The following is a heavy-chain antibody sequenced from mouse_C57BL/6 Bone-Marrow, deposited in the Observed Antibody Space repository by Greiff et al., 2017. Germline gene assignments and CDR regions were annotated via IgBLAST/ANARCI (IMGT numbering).Heavy chain of an antibody. CDR3: SSFDGNYFDF. V-gene: IGHV14-4*01. CDR1: GFNIKDDY. D-gene: IGHD2-3*01. Sequence: VKLQESGAELVRPGASVKLSCTASGFNIKDDYIHWVKQRPEQGLEWIGWIDPEIGDTEYASKFQGKATITSDTSSNTAYLQLSSLTSEDTAVYYCSSFDGNYFDFWGQGTPLTVAS. CDR2: IDPEIGDT. J-gene: IGHJ2*01.